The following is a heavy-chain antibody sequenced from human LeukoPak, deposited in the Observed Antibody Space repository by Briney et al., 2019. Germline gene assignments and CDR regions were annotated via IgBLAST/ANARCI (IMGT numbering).Heavy chain of an antibody. CDR2: IRYDGSDK. Sequence: GGTLRLSCTASGFTFSSYGMHWVRQAPGKGLEMMSLIRYDGSDKYYADSVKGRFTISRDNSKNPLYLQMNILSAEDTAVYYCAISDASDYYYGMDVWGQGTTVTVSS. CDR3: AISDASDYYYGMDV. J-gene: IGHJ6*02. V-gene: IGHV3-30*02. CDR1: GFTFSSYG.